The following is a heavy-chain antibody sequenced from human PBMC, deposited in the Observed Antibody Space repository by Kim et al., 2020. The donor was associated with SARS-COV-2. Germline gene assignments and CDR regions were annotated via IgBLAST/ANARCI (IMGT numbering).Heavy chain of an antibody. Sequence: ASVKVSCKASGYTFTSYGISWVRQAPGQGLEWMGWISAYNGNTNYAQKLQGRVTMTTDTSTSTAYMELRSLRSDDTAVFYCARAKENYGDYGPNWFDPWGQGTLVTVSS. CDR3: ARAKENYGDYGPNWFDP. CDR2: ISAYNGNT. V-gene: IGHV1-18*01. J-gene: IGHJ5*02. CDR1: GYTFTSYG. D-gene: IGHD4-17*01.